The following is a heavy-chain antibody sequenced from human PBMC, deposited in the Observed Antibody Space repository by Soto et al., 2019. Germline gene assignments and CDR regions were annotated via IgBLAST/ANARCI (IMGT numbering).Heavy chain of an antibody. Sequence: ASVKVSCKASGFNCSDYGLSWVRQAPGQPLEWMGWISGDNINSKYSQKFQGRLTMTTDTSTATASMELRSLTSDDTAVYYCGREGQQLAQEKYYQFNGMDVWGQGTTVTVSS. V-gene: IGHV1-18*01. CDR1: GFNCSDYG. D-gene: IGHD6-13*01. CDR3: GREGQQLAQEKYYQFNGMDV. CDR2: ISGDNINS. J-gene: IGHJ6*02.